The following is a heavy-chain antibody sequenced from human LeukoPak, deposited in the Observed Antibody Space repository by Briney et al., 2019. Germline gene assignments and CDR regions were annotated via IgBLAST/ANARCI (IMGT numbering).Heavy chain of an antibody. CDR3: ARALVRATMVWYFDL. J-gene: IGHJ2*01. CDR1: GGSFSGYY. CDR2: ISHSGST. V-gene: IGHV4-34*01. D-gene: IGHD5-12*01. Sequence: SETLSLTCAVYGGSFSGYYWSWIRQPPGKGLEWIGEISHSGSTNYSPSLKSRVTTSVDTSKNQFSLNLSSVTAADTAVYYCARALVRATMVWYFDLWGRGTLVTVSS.